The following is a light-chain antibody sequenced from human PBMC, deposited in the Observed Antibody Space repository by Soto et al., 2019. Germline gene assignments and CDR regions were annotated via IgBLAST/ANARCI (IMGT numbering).Light chain of an antibody. J-gene: IGKJ5*01. CDR1: QSVGNY. CDR2: DAS. V-gene: IGKV3-11*01. Sequence: EIVLTQSPATLSLSPGDRATLSCRASQSVGNYLAWYQQKPGQAPRLLIYDASNRATGIPARFSGSGSGTDFTLTISSLEPGDFAVYYCQAGVTFGQGTRLEIK. CDR3: QAGVT.